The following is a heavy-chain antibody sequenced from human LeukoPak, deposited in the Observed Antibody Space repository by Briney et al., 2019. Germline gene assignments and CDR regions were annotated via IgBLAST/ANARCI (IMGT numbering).Heavy chain of an antibody. D-gene: IGHD2-21*01. CDR2: IYYSGST. CDR3: ARHPNCLYCGGNFDY. J-gene: IGHJ4*02. Sequence: PSETLSLTCTVSGGSTSRDYCSWIRQPPGPGLKGMGYIYYSGSTNYNPSLKSRVTISVDTSKNQFSLKLSSVTAADTAVYYCARHPNCLYCGGNFDYWGQGTLVTVSS. CDR1: GGSTSRDY. V-gene: IGHV4-59*01.